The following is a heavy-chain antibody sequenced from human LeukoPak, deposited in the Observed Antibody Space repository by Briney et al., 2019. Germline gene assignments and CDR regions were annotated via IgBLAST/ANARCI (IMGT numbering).Heavy chain of an antibody. V-gene: IGHV4-59*08. CDR1: GGSISIYY. CDR2: IYYTGST. CDR3: ARPLEMATLGSVFDI. D-gene: IGHD5-24*01. J-gene: IGHJ3*02. Sequence: GSLSLTCTVSGGSISIYYWSWIRQPPGKGLEWIGYIYYTGSTHYNPSLKSRISMSVDTSKNQFSLKLSSVTAADTAVYYCARPLEMATLGSVFDIWGQGTTVTVSS.